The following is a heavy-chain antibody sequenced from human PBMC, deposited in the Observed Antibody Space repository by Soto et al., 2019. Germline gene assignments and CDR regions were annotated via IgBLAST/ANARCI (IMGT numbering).Heavy chain of an antibody. V-gene: IGHV3-21*01. CDR2: ISSSSSYI. CDR1: GFTFSSYS. D-gene: IGHD3-9*01. J-gene: IGHJ4*02. CDR3: ARDPLNFDWLFAHFDY. Sequence: GGSLRLSCAASGFTFSSYSMNWVRQAPGKGLEWVSSISSSSSYIYYADSVKGRFTISRDNAKNSLYLQMNSLRAEDTAVYYCARDPLNFDWLFAHFDYWGQGTLVTVSS.